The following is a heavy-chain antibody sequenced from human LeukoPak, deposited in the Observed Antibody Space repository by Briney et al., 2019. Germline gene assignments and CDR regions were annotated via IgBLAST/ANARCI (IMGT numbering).Heavy chain of an antibody. CDR2: ISGSGGST. CDR1: GFTFSSYA. D-gene: IGHD1-26*01. V-gene: IGHV3-23*01. J-gene: IGHJ4*02. Sequence: GALRLSCAASGFTFSSYAMSWVRQAPGKGLEWVSAISGSGGSTYYADSVKGRFTISRDNSKNTLYLQMNSLRAEDTAVYYCAKYIVGNSDSYWGQGTLVTVSS. CDR3: AKYIVGNSDSY.